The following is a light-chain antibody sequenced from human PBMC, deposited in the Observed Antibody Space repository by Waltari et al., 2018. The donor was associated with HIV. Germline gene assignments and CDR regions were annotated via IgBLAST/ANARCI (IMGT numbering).Light chain of an antibody. CDR2: GNT. CDR3: QSYDDSLNGWV. J-gene: IGLJ3*02. CDR1: SSNIGAGRD. V-gene: IGLV1-40*01. Sequence: QSVLTQPPSVSGAPGQSVIISCTASSSNIGAGRDVHWFQQIPGTAPKLLIYGNTNRPSGVPDRFSGSKSGTSASLAITGLQAEDESGYYCQSYDDSLNGWVFGGGTKLTVL.